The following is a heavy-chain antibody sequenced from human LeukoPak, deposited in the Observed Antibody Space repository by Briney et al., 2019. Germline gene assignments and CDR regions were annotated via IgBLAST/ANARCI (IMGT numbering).Heavy chain of an antibody. V-gene: IGHV4-30-2*01. D-gene: IGHD3-22*01. CDR3: ARHRMIDAFDI. CDR1: GGSISSGGYS. CDR2: IYHSGST. Sequence: SETLSLTCAVSGGSISSGGYSWSWIRPPPGKGLEWIGYIYHSGSTYYNPSLKSRVTISVDRSKNQFSLKLSSVTAADTAVYYCARHRMIDAFDIWGQGTMVTVSS. J-gene: IGHJ3*02.